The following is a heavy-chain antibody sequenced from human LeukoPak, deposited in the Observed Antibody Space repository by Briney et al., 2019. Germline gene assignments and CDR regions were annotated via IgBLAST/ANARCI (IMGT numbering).Heavy chain of an antibody. J-gene: IGHJ4*02. V-gene: IGHV4-59*08. CDR1: GDSISSSYY. CDR2: IYYSGST. CDR3: ARWGYSGYEAVLDY. D-gene: IGHD5-12*01. Sequence: SETLSLTCTVSGDSISSSYYWSWIRQPPGKGLEWIGYIYYSGSTNYNPSLKSRVTISVDTSKNQFSLKLSSVTAADTAVYYCARWGYSGYEAVLDYWGQGTLVTVSS.